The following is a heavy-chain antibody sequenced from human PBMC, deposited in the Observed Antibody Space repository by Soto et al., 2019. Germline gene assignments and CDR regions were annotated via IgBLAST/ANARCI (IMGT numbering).Heavy chain of an antibody. J-gene: IGHJ6*02. Sequence: GGSLRLSCAASGFTFGGYWMHWFRQAPGKGLVWVSRINSDGSSTSYADSVKGRFTISRDNAKNTLYLQMNSLRAEDTAVYYCARGGRSSTTRGMDVWGQGTTVTVSS. CDR1: GFTFGGYW. V-gene: IGHV3-74*01. CDR2: INSDGSST. CDR3: ARGGRSSTTRGMDV. D-gene: IGHD2-2*01.